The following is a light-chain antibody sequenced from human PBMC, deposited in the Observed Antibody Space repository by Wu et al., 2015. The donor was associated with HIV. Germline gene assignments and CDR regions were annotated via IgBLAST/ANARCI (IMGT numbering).Light chain of an antibody. Sequence: EIVMTQSPATLSVSPGESTTLSCRASQSVRRDLAWYQQKPGQAPRLLIYGASTRATGIPARFSGSGSGTEFTLTISSMQSEDFGVYYCQHYNDWPLFGQGTKLEI. CDR3: QHYNDWPL. CDR1: QSVRRD. J-gene: IGKJ2*01. CDR2: GAS. V-gene: IGKV3-15*01.